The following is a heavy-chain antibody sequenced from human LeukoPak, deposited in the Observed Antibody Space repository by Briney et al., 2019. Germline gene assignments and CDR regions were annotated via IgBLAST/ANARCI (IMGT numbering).Heavy chain of an antibody. CDR2: ISSSSDYI. D-gene: IGHD2-15*01. CDR3: ARDMGYCSGNSCYFFDY. V-gene: IGHV3-21*01. Sequence: PGGSLRLSCAASRFTFSSYSMNWVRQAPGKGLEWVSSISSSSDYIYYADSVKGRFTISRDNAKNSLYLQMNSLRAEDTAVYYCARDMGYCSGNSCYFFDYWGQGTLVTVSS. J-gene: IGHJ4*02. CDR1: RFTFSSYS.